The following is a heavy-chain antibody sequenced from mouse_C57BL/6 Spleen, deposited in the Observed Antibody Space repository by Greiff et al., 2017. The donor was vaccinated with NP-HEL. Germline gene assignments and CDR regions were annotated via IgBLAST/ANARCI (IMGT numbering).Heavy chain of an antibody. J-gene: IGHJ1*03. CDR1: GIDFSRYW. Sequence: EVHLVESGGGLVQPGGSLKLSCAASGIDFSRYWMSWVRRAPGKGPEWIGEINPDSSTINYAPSLKDKFIISRDNAKTTLYLQMSKVRSEDTALYYFARRDYGSSFWYFDVWGTGTTLSVSS. CDR3: ARRDYGSSFWYFDV. CDR2: INPDSSTI. V-gene: IGHV4-1*01. D-gene: IGHD1-1*01.